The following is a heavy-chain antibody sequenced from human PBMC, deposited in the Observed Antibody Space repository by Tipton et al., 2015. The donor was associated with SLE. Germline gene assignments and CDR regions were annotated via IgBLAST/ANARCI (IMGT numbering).Heavy chain of an antibody. J-gene: IGHJ4*02. CDR3: ARGAGSYQEGFLDY. Sequence: TLSLTCTVSGGSISSYYWSWIRQPPGKGLEWIGYIYYSGSTNYNPSLKSRVTISVDTSKTQFSLKLSSVTAADTAVYYCARGAGSYQEGFLDYWGQGTLVTVSS. D-gene: IGHD1-26*01. CDR2: IYYSGST. V-gene: IGHV4-59*08. CDR1: GGSISSYY.